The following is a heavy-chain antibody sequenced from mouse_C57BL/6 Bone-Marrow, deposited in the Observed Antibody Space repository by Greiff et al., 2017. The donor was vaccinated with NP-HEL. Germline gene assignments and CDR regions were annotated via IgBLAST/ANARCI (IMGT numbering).Heavy chain of an antibody. Sequence: VQLQQSGPELVKPGASVKISCKASGYTFTDYYMNWVKQSHGKSLEWIGDLNPNNGGTSYNQKFKGKATLTVDKSSSTAYMELRSLTSEDSAVYYCARRGYGSRGDYAMDYWGQGTSVTVSS. V-gene: IGHV1-26*01. CDR3: ARRGYGSRGDYAMDY. CDR2: LNPNNGGT. J-gene: IGHJ4*01. CDR1: GYTFTDYY. D-gene: IGHD1-1*01.